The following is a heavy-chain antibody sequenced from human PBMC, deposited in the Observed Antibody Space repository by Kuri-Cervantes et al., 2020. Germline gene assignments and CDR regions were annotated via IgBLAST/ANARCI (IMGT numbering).Heavy chain of an antibody. V-gene: IGHV3-7*01. CDR1: GFIVNNNY. CDR3: ARHGQVPTD. CDR2: INPDGRDK. D-gene: IGHD4/OR15-4a*01. J-gene: IGHJ4*02. Sequence: GGSLRLSCAASGFIVNNNYMTWFRQAPGKGLEWVANINPDGRDKNYLDSVKGRFTISRDNAKNSLDLQMNSLRVEDTAVFYCARHGQVPTDWGQGTLVTVSS.